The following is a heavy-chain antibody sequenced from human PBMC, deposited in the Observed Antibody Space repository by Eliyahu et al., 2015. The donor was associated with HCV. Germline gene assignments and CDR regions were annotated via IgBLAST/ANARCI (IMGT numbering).Heavy chain of an antibody. CDR2: SNGRVII. D-gene: IGHD3-10*01. Sequence: QVQLQESGPGLVKPSETLSLTCSVSGGSIGNSAWSWLGQPPERGGEWNGYSNGRVIIAYNPSLKNRVTMSLDASKNFFSLKLRSVTATDTAVYYCARERAEGSGLAFDIWGQGMMVTVSS. V-gene: IGHV4-59*01. CDR1: GGSIGNSA. CDR3: ARERAEGSGLAFDI. J-gene: IGHJ3*02.